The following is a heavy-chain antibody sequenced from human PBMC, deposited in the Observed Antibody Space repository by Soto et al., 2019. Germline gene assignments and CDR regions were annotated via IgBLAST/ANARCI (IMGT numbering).Heavy chain of an antibody. D-gene: IGHD3-22*01. CDR2: ISGSGGST. V-gene: IGHV3-23*01. CDR3: AKDQYDSSGYYPNYYFDY. CDR1: GFTFSSYA. J-gene: IGHJ4*02. Sequence: GGSLRLSCAASGFTFSSYAMSWVRQAPGKGLEWVSAISGSGGSTYYADSLKGRFTISRHNSKNTLYLQMNSLRAEDTAVYYCAKDQYDSSGYYPNYYFDYWGQGTLVTVSS.